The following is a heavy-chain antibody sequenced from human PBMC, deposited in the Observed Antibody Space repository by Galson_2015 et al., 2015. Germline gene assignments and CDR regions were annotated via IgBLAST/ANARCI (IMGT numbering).Heavy chain of an antibody. CDR2: ISYDGSNK. J-gene: IGHJ3*02. V-gene: IGHV3-30-3*01. CDR1: GFTFSSYA. CDR3: ARGIERSSGRHDAFDI. Sequence: SLRLSCAASGFTFSSYAMHWVRQAPGKGLEWVAVISYDGSNKYYADSVKGRFTISRDNSKNMLYLQMNSLRAEDTAVYYCARGIERSSGRHDAFDIWGQGTMVTVSS. D-gene: IGHD6-19*01.